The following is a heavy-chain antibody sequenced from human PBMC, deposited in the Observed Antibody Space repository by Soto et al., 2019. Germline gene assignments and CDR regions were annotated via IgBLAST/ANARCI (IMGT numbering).Heavy chain of an antibody. V-gene: IGHV3-48*02. CDR3: ARDLNGYALHYYYYYGMDV. D-gene: IGHD5-18*01. CDR1: GFTFSSYS. Sequence: GGSLRLSCAASGFTFSSYSMNWVRQAPGKGLEWVSYISSSSSTIYYADSVKGRFTISRDNAKNSLYLQMNSLRDEDTAVYYCARDLNGYALHYYYYYGMDVWGQGTTVTVSS. CDR2: ISSSSSTI. J-gene: IGHJ6*02.